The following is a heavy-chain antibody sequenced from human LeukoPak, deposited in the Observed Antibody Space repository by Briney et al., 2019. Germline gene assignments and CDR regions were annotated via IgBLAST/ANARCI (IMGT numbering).Heavy chain of an antibody. J-gene: IGHJ6*03. CDR1: GFTFSTYS. Sequence: GGSLRLSCAASGFTFSTYSMTWVRQAPGKGLEWVSSIGRSSSYIYYADSVKGRFTISRDNAKNSLHLQMNSLRAEDTAVYYCARGTWATLYYYYMDVWGKGTTVTVSS. D-gene: IGHD5-24*01. V-gene: IGHV3-21*01. CDR3: ARGTWATLYYYYMDV. CDR2: IGRSSSYI.